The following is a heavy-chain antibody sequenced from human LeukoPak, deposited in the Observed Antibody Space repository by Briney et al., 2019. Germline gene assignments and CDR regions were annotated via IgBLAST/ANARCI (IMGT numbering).Heavy chain of an antibody. D-gene: IGHD2-2*01. CDR1: GYTFTSYG. V-gene: IGHV1-18*01. CDR2: ISAYKGNT. Sequence: GSSVKVSCKASGYTFTSYGMSCVRQDPAQGLEWMGWISAYKGNTNYAQKLQRRVTMTTDTSTSTAYLELRSLTSDDTGVYYCARDRDIVVVPGPDAMDVWGKGTTVTVSS. CDR3: ARDRDIVVVPGPDAMDV. J-gene: IGHJ6*04.